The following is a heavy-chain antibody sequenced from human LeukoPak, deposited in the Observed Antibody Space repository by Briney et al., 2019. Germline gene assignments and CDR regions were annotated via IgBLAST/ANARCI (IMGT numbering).Heavy chain of an antibody. CDR3: AKDLRVNCSGGSCYDWFDP. D-gene: IGHD2-15*01. CDR2: ISYDGSNK. Sequence: GRSLRLSCAASGFTFSSYGMHWVRQGPGKGLEWVAVISYDGSNKYYADSVKGRFTISRDNSKNTLYLQMNSLRAEDTAVYYCAKDLRVNCSGGSCYDWFDPWGQGTLVTVSS. V-gene: IGHV3-30*18. CDR1: GFTFSSYG. J-gene: IGHJ5*02.